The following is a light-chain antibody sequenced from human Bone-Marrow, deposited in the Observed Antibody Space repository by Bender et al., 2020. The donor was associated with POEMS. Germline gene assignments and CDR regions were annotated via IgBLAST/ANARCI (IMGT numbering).Light chain of an antibody. J-gene: IGLJ2*01. CDR3: CSYAGSYSSV. Sequence: YVLTQPPSVSVAPGETASITCGGDKIAGTSVHWYQHKPGQAPLLLIFDDRDRPSGIPERFSGSFSGNTASLTISGLQAEDEADYYCCSYAGSYSSVFGGGTKLTVL. CDR1: KIAGTS. CDR2: DDR. V-gene: IGLV3-21*02.